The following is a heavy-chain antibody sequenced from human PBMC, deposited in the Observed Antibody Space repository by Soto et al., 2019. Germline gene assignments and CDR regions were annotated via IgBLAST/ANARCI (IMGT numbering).Heavy chain of an antibody. CDR2: IIPIFGTA. D-gene: IGHD3-22*01. Sequence: GASVKVSCKASGGTFSSYAISWVRQAPGQGLEWMGGIIPIFGTANYAQKFQGRVTITADESTSTAYMELSSLRSEDTAVYYCARVSKRPYYYDSSGYYKNWGQGTLVTVSS. CDR1: GGTFSSYA. V-gene: IGHV1-69*13. J-gene: IGHJ4*02. CDR3: ARVSKRPYYYDSSGYYKN.